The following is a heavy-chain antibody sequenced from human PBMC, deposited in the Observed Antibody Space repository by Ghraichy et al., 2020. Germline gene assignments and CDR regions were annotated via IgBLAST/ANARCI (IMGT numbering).Heavy chain of an antibody. J-gene: IGHJ3*02. CDR2: ISSGGITT. D-gene: IGHD1-1*01. CDR3: AKDTRTLDAFDI. Sequence: GGSLRLSCAASGSTLSSYGMSWVRQAPGKGLEWVSGISSGGITTYYADSVKGRFTISRDNSKNILYLQMNSLRAEDTAIYYCAKDTRTLDAFDIWGQGTMVTVSS. V-gene: IGHV3-23*01. CDR1: GSTLSSYG.